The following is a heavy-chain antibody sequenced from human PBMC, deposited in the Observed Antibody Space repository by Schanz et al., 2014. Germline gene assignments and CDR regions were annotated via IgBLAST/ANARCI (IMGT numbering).Heavy chain of an antibody. V-gene: IGHV3-66*02. Sequence: EVQLVESGGGLVKPGGSLRLSCAVSGFSVSTNYMSWARQAPGKGLEWISSLYINAGSTRYADSVKGRFTISRDNSRNTLSLQMSSLRPEDTAVYYCAKDPPRGVRTPIKPTLDYWGQGTRVTVS. CDR1: GFSVSTNY. D-gene: IGHD3-10*01. J-gene: IGHJ4*02. CDR3: AKDPPRGVRTPIKPTLDY. CDR2: LYINAGST.